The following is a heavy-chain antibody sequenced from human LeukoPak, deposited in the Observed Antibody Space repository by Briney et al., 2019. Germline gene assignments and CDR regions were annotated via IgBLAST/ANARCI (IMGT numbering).Heavy chain of an antibody. J-gene: IGHJ6*04. CDR1: GFTFSSYG. D-gene: IGHD3-16*01. Sequence: GGSLRLSCAASGFTFSSYGMHWVRQAPGKGLEWVAFIRYDGSNKYYADSVKGRFTISRDNSKNTLYLQMNSLRAEDTAVYFCAKSTRAVMAMMDVWGKGTTVTVSS. CDR2: IRYDGSNK. CDR3: AKSTRAVMAMMDV. V-gene: IGHV3-30*02.